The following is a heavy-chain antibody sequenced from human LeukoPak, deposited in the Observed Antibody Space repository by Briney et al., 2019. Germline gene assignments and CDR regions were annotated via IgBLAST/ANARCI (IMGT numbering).Heavy chain of an antibody. V-gene: IGHV3-7*01. D-gene: IGHD3-3*01. CDR3: ARETSFYDFWSGPLDY. Sequence: GGSLRLSCAASGFTFSDYYMSWVRQAPGKGLEWVANIKQDGSEKYYVDSVKGRFTISRDNAKNSLYLQMNSLRAEDTAVYYCARETSFYDFWSGPLDYWGQGTLVTVSS. J-gene: IGHJ4*02. CDR2: IKQDGSEK. CDR1: GFTFSDYY.